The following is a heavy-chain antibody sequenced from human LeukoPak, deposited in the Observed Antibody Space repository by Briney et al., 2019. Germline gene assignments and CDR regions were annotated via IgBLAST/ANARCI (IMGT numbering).Heavy chain of an antibody. Sequence: PGGSLRLSCAASGFTFSSYWMHWVRQAPGKGLVWVSRINSDGISTSYADSVKGRFTISRDNAKNTLYLQMNSLRAEDTAVYYCARVNGGSFDLAYYGMDVCGQGTTVTVSS. V-gene: IGHV3-74*01. CDR3: ARVNGGSFDLAYYGMDV. D-gene: IGHD1-26*01. J-gene: IGHJ6*02. CDR2: INSDGIST. CDR1: GFTFSSYW.